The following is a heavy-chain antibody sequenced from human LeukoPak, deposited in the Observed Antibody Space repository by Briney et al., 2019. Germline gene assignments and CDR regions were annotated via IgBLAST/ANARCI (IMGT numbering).Heavy chain of an antibody. J-gene: IGHJ4*02. D-gene: IGHD6-13*01. Sequence: SETLSLTCTVSGGSISSYFWSWIRQPPGKGLEWIGYIYYSGSTNYNPSLKSRVTISVDTSKNQFSLKLSSVTAADTAVYYCARMYSSSWYYFDYWGQGTLVTVSS. V-gene: IGHV4-59*01. CDR1: GGSISSYF. CDR3: ARMYSSSWYYFDY. CDR2: IYYSGST.